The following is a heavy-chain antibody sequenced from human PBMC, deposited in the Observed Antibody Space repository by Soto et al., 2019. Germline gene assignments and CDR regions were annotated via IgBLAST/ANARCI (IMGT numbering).Heavy chain of an antibody. CDR2: ISGYTGNT. Sequence: QVQLVQSGAEVKKPGASVKVSCKASGYTFSTYGISWVRQAPGQGLEWMGWISGYTGNTNYAQKAQGRVTMTTDTSTSTAYMELRRLRSDDTAVYYCARGDIEVIPSFGMDVWGQGTTVTVSS. J-gene: IGHJ6*02. CDR3: ARGDIEVIPSFGMDV. V-gene: IGHV1-18*01. CDR1: GYTFSTYG. D-gene: IGHD2-2*01.